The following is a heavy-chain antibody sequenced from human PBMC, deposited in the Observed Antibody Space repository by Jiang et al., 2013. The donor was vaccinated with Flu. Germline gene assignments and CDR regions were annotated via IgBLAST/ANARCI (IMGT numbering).Heavy chain of an antibody. J-gene: IGHJ4*02. D-gene: IGHD7-27*01. CDR3: ARLNWETYYFDY. CDR1: GYTFTNYA. CDR2: INAGNRNT. Sequence: YGAEVKKPGASVKVSCNASGYTFTNYAMHWVRQAPGQRLEWMGWINAGNRNTQYSQKFQGRVTFTRDTSASTAYMELSSLRSEDTALYYCARLNWETYYFDYRGQGTLVTVSS. V-gene: IGHV1-3*01.